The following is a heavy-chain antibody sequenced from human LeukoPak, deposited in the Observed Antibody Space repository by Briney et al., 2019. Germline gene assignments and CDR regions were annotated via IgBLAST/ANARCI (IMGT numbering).Heavy chain of an antibody. V-gene: IGHV4-39*01. CDR3: ARMSPFLYFDR. Sequence: EASETLSLTYTVSGGSISSTSYYWGWIRQPPGKVLKWIGSIYYSGNTYYNASLKSRVTMSVDTSKNQVSLRLSSVTAADTAVHYCARMSPFLYFDRWGRGTLVTVSS. J-gene: IGHJ2*01. CDR2: IYYSGNT. CDR1: GGSISSTSYY.